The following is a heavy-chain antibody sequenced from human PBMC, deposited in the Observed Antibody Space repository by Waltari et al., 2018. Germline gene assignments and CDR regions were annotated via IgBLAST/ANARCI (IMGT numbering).Heavy chain of an antibody. D-gene: IGHD2-2*01. Sequence: QVQLQQWGAGLLKPSETLSLTCAVYGGSFSGYYWSWIRQPPGKGLEWIGEINHSGSTNYNPSLKSRVTISVDTSKNQFSLKLSSVTGADTAVYYCARGGSNGYCSSTSCHRGWFDPWGQGTLVTV. J-gene: IGHJ5*02. CDR2: INHSGST. CDR1: GGSFSGYY. V-gene: IGHV4-34*01. CDR3: ARGGSNGYCSSTSCHRGWFDP.